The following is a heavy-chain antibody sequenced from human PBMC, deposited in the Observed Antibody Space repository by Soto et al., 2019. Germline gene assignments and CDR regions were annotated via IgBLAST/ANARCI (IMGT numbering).Heavy chain of an antibody. V-gene: IGHV1-69*06. CDR1: GGTFSSYA. J-gene: IGHJ4*02. CDR2: IIPIFGTA. D-gene: IGHD3-10*01. CDR3: ARGPGAIPHFDY. Sequence: SVKVSCKASGGTFSSYAISWVRQAPGQGLEWMGGIIPIFGTANYAQKFQGRVTITADKSTSTAYMELSGLRSEDTAVYYCARGPGAIPHFDYWGQGTLVTVSS.